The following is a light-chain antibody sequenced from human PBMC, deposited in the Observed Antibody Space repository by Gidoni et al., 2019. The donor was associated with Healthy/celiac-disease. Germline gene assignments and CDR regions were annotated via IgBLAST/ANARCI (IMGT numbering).Light chain of an antibody. CDR1: QCISSW. CDR2: AAS. Sequence: DIQMTQSPSSLSASVGDRVNITCRARQCISSWLHWYQQKPEKDPKHLIYAASSLQIGVPSRFSGSGSGTDFTLTISSLQPEDFATYYCQQYNSYPRLTFGGGTKVEIK. V-gene: IGKV1D-16*01. J-gene: IGKJ4*01. CDR3: QQYNSYPRLT.